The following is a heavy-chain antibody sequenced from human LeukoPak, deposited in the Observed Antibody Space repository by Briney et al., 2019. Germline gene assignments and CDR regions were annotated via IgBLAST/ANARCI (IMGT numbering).Heavy chain of an antibody. CDR2: IRYDGSNT. Sequence: GGSLRLSCVASAFSFSNYGMHWVRQAPGKGLEWVALIRYDGSNTDYADSVKGRFTISRDNSKNTLYLQMNSLRAEDTAVYYCARDPGVGYFDYWGQGTLVTVSS. CDR3: ARDPGVGYFDY. J-gene: IGHJ4*02. V-gene: IGHV3-30*02. CDR1: AFSFSNYG.